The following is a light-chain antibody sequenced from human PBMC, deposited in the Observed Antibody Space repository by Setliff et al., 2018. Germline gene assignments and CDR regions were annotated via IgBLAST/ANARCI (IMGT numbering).Light chain of an antibody. CDR1: KIGSKS. CDR3: QVWDVSSDHGV. V-gene: IGLV3-21*04. CDR2: YDS. Sequence: SYELTQPPSVSVAPGKTAKITCGGNKIGSKSVHWYQQKPGQAPVLVIYYDSDRPSGIPERFSGSNSGNTATLTISRVEAGDEADYYCQVWDVSSDHGVFGGGTKGTV. J-gene: IGLJ3*02.